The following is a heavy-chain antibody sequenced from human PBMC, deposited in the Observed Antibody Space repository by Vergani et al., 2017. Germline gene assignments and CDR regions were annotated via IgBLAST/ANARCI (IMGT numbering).Heavy chain of an antibody. CDR2: ISGSGGST. J-gene: IGHJ4*02. CDR3: AKEGVAGNDYFDY. Sequence: EVQLLESGGGLVQPGGSLRLSCAASGFTFSSYAMSWVRQAPGKGLEGVSAISGSGGSTYYADSVKGRFTISRNNSKNTLSLQMNSLRAEDTAVYYCAKEGVAGNDYFDYWGQGTLVTVSS. V-gene: IGHV3-23*01. D-gene: IGHD6-19*01. CDR1: GFTFSSYA.